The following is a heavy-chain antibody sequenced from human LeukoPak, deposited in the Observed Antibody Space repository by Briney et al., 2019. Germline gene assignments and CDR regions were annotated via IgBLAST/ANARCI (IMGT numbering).Heavy chain of an antibody. CDR1: GYTFTSYG. V-gene: IGHV1-18*01. CDR3: ARFGELSAGFPYYYYYMDV. CDR2: ISAYNGNT. D-gene: IGHD3-10*01. Sequence: ASVKVSCKASGYTFTSYGISWVRQAPGQGLEWMGWISAYNGNTNSAQKLQGRVTMTTDTSTSTAYMELRSLRSDDTAVYYCARFGELSAGFPYYYYYMDVWGKGTTVTVSS. J-gene: IGHJ6*03.